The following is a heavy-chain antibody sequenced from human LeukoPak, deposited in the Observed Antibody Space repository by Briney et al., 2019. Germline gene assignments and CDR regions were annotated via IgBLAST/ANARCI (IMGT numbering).Heavy chain of an antibody. J-gene: IGHJ4*02. D-gene: IGHD3-9*01. V-gene: IGHV3-23*01. Sequence: GGSLRLSCAASGFTFSSYAISWVRQAPGKGLEWVSAISGSGGSTYYADSVKGRFTISRDNSKNTLYLQMNSLRAEDTAVYYCAKKEGSYYDILTGYGPFDYWGQGTLVTVSS. CDR2: ISGSGGST. CDR3: AKKEGSYYDILTGYGPFDY. CDR1: GFTFSSYA.